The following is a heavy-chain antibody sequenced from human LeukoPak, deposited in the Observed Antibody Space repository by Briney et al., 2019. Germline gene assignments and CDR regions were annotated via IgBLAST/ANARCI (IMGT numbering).Heavy chain of an antibody. D-gene: IGHD2-15*01. CDR2: IMPNGETR. CDR1: GFSFSNYV. J-gene: IGHJ3*02. Sequence: GGSLRLSCAASGFSFSNYVMHWVRQAPGKGLEYVSAIMPNGETRGYANSMKGRFTISRDNSKNTLYLQMGSLRAEDMSIYYCARDRDGGFAFDIWGQGTLVTVSS. V-gene: IGHV3-64*01. CDR3: ARDRDGGFAFDI.